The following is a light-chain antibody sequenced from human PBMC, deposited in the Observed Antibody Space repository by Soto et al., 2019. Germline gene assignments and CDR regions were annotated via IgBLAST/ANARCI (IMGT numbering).Light chain of an antibody. V-gene: IGKV1-5*03. CDR2: KAS. CDR3: QQYNSYPWT. Sequence: DIQMTQSPSTLSASVGDRVTITCRASQSISSWLAWYQQKPGKAPKLLIYKASSLESGVPSRFSGSGSGTEFNLTISSLQPDDLATYYCQQYNSYPWTFGQGTKVEIK. J-gene: IGKJ1*01. CDR1: QSISSW.